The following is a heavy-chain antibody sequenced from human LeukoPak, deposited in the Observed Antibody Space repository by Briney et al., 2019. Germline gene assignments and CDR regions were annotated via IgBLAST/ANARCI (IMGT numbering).Heavy chain of an antibody. CDR2: INHSGST. Sequence: SETLSLTCAVYGGSFSGYYWSWIRQPPGKGLEWIGEINHSGSTNYNPPLKSRVTISVDTSKNQFSLKLSSVTAADTAVYYCARDRADGFLEWFSGGDYWGQGTLVTVSS. CDR3: ARDRADGFLEWFSGGDY. D-gene: IGHD3-3*01. CDR1: GGSFSGYY. V-gene: IGHV4-34*01. J-gene: IGHJ4*02.